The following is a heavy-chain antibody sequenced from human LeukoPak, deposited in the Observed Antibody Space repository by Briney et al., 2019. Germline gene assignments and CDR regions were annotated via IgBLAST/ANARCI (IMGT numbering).Heavy chain of an antibody. CDR1: GFTVSSNY. J-gene: IGHJ4*02. CDR3: AKDPTYYYDSSGYPVDY. CDR2: ISGSGGST. Sequence: PGGSLRLSCAASGFTVSSNYMSWVRKAPGKGLEWVSAISGSGGSTYYADSVKGRFTISRDNSKNTLYLQMNSLRAEDTAVYYCAKDPTYYYDSSGYPVDYWGQGTLVTVSS. V-gene: IGHV3-23*01. D-gene: IGHD3-22*01.